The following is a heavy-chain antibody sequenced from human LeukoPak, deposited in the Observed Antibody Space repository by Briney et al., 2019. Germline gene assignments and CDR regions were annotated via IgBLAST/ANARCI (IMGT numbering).Heavy chain of an antibody. D-gene: IGHD3-10*02. CDR1: GFTFNNFA. CDR2: ISSSGSTI. CDR3: AELGITMIGGV. J-gene: IGHJ6*04. Sequence: GGSLRLSCAASGFTFNNFAMSWVRQAPGKGLEWVSYISSSGSTIYYTDSVKGRFTISRDNAKNSLYLQMNSLRAEDTAVYYCAELGITMIGGVWGKGTTVTISS. V-gene: IGHV3-48*03.